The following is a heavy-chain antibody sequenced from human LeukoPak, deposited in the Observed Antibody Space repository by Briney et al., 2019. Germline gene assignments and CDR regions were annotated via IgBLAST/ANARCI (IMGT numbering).Heavy chain of an antibody. J-gene: IGHJ6*03. D-gene: IGHD3-16*01. CDR1: GFTFSSYS. V-gene: IGHV4-39*07. Sequence: GSLRLSCAASGFTFSSYSMNWIRQPPGKGLEWIGSIYYSGSTYYNPSLKSRVTISVDTSKNQFSLKLSSVTAADTAVYYCARDRGGRYYYYMDVWGKGTTVTVSS. CDR3: ARDRGGRYYYYMDV. CDR2: IYYSGST.